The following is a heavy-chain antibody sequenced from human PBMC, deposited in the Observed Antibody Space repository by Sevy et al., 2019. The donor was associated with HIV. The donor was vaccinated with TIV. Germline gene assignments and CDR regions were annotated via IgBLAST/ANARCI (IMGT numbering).Heavy chain of an antibody. CDR2: IKRDGSEK. J-gene: IGHJ6*02. CDR3: ARDCSSTSCLWGLDV. Sequence: GGSLRLSCAASGFTFSNFWMSWVRQAPGKGLEWVANIKRDGSEKYYMASVKGRFTISRDNAKKSMYLRLNSLRAEDTAMYFCARDCSSTSCLWGLDVWGQGTTVTVSS. V-gene: IGHV3-7*03. D-gene: IGHD2-2*01. CDR1: GFTFSNFW.